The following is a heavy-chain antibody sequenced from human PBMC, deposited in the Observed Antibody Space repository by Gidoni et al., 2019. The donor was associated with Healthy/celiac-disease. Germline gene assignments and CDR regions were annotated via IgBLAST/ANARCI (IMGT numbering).Heavy chain of an antibody. Sequence: QVQLVQSGAEVKKPGASVKVSCKASGYTLTSYGISWLRQAPGQGLEWMGWLSAYNGNTNYEQKLQGRVTMTTDTSSSTAYMELRSLRSDDTAVYYCARAGMITFGGVYEFAFDYWGQGTLVTVSS. J-gene: IGHJ4*02. CDR1: GYTLTSYG. CDR2: LSAYNGNT. V-gene: IGHV1-18*01. D-gene: IGHD3-16*01. CDR3: ARAGMITFGGVYEFAFDY.